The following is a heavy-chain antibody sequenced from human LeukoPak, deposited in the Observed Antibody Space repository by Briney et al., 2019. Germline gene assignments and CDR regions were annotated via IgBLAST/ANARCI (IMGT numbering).Heavy chain of an antibody. Sequence: GSSVKVSCKASGGTFSSYAISWVRQAPGQGLEWMGGIIPIFGTANYAQKFQGRVTITADESTSTAYMELSSLRSEDTAVYYCARGASMVRGSKVFDPWGQGTLVTVSS. J-gene: IGHJ5*02. D-gene: IGHD3-10*01. CDR3: ARGASMVRGSKVFDP. CDR1: GGTFSSYA. CDR2: IIPIFGTA. V-gene: IGHV1-69*01.